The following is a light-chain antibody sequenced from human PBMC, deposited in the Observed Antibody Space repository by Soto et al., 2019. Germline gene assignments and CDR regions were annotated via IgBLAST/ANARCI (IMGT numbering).Light chain of an antibody. CDR3: QQYNIWPPYT. Sequence: EVEMTQSPATVSVSPGERVTLSCRASQRVSSNVAWYQQKPGQAPRVLIFGASTRATGTPARFSGSGSGTEFTLTISSLQPEDFAVYYCQQYNIWPPYTFGQGTK. CDR2: GAS. V-gene: IGKV3-15*01. J-gene: IGKJ2*01. CDR1: QRVSSN.